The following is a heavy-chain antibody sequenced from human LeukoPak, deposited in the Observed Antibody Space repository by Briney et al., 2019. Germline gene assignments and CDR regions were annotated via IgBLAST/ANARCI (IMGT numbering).Heavy chain of an antibody. Sequence: SETLSLTCAVYGGSFSGYYWSWIRQPPGKGLEWIGEINHSGSTNYNPSLKSRVTISVDTSKNQFSLKLSSVTAADTAVYHCARPRQPWSRGKGYYFDYWGQGTLVTVSS. J-gene: IGHJ4*02. CDR2: INHSGST. V-gene: IGHV4-34*01. CDR3: ARPRQPWSRGKGYYFDY. D-gene: IGHD5-18*01. CDR1: GGSFSGYY.